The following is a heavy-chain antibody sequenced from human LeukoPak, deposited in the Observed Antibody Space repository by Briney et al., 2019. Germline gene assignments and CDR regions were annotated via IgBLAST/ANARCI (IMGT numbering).Heavy chain of an antibody. CDR2: VGPKKGDT. V-gene: IGHV1-2*02. CDR3: ARVTSYMDSAAHLPYYFDY. Sequence: ASVKLSCKASGYTFSGYYIHWLRQATGQGLEWMGYVGPKKGDTNYAQRFQGRVTMTTDTSINTVYMDLSGLRSDDTAIYYCARVTSYMDSAAHLPYYFDYWGQGTLVTVSS. J-gene: IGHJ4*02. CDR1: GYTFSGYY. D-gene: IGHD1-26*01.